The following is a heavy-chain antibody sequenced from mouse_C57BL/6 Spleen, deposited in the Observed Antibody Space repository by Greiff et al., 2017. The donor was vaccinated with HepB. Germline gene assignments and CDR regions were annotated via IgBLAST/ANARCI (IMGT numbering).Heavy chain of an antibody. CDR2: ISNSGST. J-gene: IGHJ1*03. CDR1: GYSITSDY. Sequence: EVKLQESGPGLAKPSQTLSLTCSVTGYSITSDYWNWIRKFPGNKLEYMGYISNSGSTYYNPSLKSRISITRDTSKNQYYLHLNSVTTEYTATYYCARSPYYSNYRYWYFDVWGTGTTVTVSS. D-gene: IGHD2-5*01. CDR3: ARSPYYSNYRYWYFDV. V-gene: IGHV3-8*01.